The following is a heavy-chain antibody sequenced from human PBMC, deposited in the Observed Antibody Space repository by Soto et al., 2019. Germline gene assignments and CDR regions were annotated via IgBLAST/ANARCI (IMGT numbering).Heavy chain of an antibody. Sequence: QVQLVESGGGVVQPGRSLRLSCAASGFTFSSYGMHWVRQAPGKGLEWVAVISYDGSNKYYADSVKGRFTISRDNSKNTLYLQMNSLRAEDTAVYYCAKGGHLGSGNYYNPYYFDYWGQGTLVTESS. D-gene: IGHD3-10*01. CDR1: GFTFSSYG. CDR3: AKGGHLGSGNYYNPYYFDY. J-gene: IGHJ4*02. CDR2: ISYDGSNK. V-gene: IGHV3-30*18.